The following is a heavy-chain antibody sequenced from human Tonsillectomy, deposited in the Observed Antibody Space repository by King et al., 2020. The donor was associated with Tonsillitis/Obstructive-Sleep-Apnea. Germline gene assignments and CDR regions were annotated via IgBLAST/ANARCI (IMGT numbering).Heavy chain of an antibody. D-gene: IGHD1-26*01. CDR1: GFTFSDYY. V-gene: IGHV3-11*06. CDR3: AREISQVDASGH. CDR2: ISSSSSHT. Sequence: QLVQSGGGLVKPGGSLRLSCAASGFTFSDYYMSWIRQAPGKGLEWISYISSSSSHTNYADSVKGRFTISRDNAKNSLYLQMNSLRAEDTAVYCCAREISQVDASGHWGQGPLVTVSS. J-gene: IGHJ4*02.